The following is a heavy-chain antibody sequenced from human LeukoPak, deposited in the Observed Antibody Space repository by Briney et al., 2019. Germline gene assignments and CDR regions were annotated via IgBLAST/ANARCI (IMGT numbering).Heavy chain of an antibody. CDR1: GYTFTSYA. CDR3: ARDYYDSSGYYY. V-gene: IGHV1-3*01. J-gene: IGHJ4*02. CDR2: INAGNGNT. Sequence: ASVKVSCTASGYTFTSYAMHWVRQAPGQRLEWMGWINAGNGNTKYSQKFRGRVTITRDTSASTAYMELSSLRSEDTAVYYCARDYYDSSGYYYWGQGTLVTVSS. D-gene: IGHD3-22*01.